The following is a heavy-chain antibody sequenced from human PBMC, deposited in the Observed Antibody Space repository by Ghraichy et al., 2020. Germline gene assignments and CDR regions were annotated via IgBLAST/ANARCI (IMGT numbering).Heavy chain of an antibody. CDR3: ARRYRAFDI. CDR1: GFTLRDFY. V-gene: IGHV3-11*01. Sequence: GESLNISCEVSGFTLRDFYMSWIRQAPGKGLEWISYISDDTTRKYYADSVRGRFTVSRDNAGNSVFLQMNFLTPEDTAVYYCARRYRAFDIWGQGTVVTVSS. J-gene: IGHJ3*02. CDR2: ISDDTTRK. D-gene: IGHD1-26*01.